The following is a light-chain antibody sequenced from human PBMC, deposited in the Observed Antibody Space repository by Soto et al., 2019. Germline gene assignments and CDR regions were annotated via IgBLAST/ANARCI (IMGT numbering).Light chain of an antibody. V-gene: IGKV3-20*01. CDR2: GTS. CDR1: QSVNSNY. J-gene: IGKJ2*01. Sequence: EIVLTQSPGTLSFSLGERDTLSCRASQSVNSNYLVWFQQKSGQAPRLLIYGTSHRATGIPDRFSGSGSGTYFTLALSRLEPEDSAEYYCQQYGSSPYTFGQGTKLEIK. CDR3: QQYGSSPYT.